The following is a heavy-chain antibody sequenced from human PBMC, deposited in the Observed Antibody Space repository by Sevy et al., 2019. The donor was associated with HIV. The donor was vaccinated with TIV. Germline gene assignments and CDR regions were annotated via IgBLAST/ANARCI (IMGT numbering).Heavy chain of an antibody. Sequence: GSLRLSCGASGFTFSNYAMSWVRQAPGKGPEWVSGINNGGSTYYADSVKGRFTISRDNSKKMVFLQMNSVRAEDTAVYYCASGDTTMITDLDYWGQGALVTVSS. V-gene: IGHV3-23*01. D-gene: IGHD5-18*01. CDR2: INNGGST. CDR1: GFTFSNYA. J-gene: IGHJ4*02. CDR3: ASGDTTMITDLDY.